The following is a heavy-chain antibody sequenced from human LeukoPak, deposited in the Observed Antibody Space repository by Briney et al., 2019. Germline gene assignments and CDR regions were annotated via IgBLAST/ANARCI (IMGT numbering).Heavy chain of an antibody. V-gene: IGHV4-34*01. D-gene: IGHD3-22*01. CDR2: INHSGST. J-gene: IGHJ6*03. CDR1: GGSISSYY. CDR3: TRGSIAYYYMDV. Sequence: SETLSLTCTVSGGSISSYYWSWIRQPPGKGLEWIGEINHSGSTYYNPSLKSRVTISVDTSKNQFSLKLSSVTAADTAVYYCTRGSIAYYYMDVWGKGTTVTISS.